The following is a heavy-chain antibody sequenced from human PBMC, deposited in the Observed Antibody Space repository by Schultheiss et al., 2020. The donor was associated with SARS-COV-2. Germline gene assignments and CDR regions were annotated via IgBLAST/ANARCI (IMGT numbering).Heavy chain of an antibody. Sequence: SETLSLTCSVSGGSISSYYWSWIRQPAGKGLEYIGRIYNTGSTNYNPSLKSRVTISVDTSKNQFSLNLTSVTAADTAVYFCARWGSGLRFLEWSQNVDALDVWGQGTMVTVSS. CDR1: GGSISSYY. J-gene: IGHJ3*01. CDR2: IYNTGST. CDR3: ARWGSGLRFLEWSQNVDALDV. V-gene: IGHV4-4*07. D-gene: IGHD3-3*01.